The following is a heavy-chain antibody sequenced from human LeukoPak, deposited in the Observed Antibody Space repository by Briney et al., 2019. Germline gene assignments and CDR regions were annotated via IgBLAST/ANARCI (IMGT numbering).Heavy chain of an antibody. V-gene: IGHV3-23*01. CDR1: GFTFSNYA. CDR3: AKDKAKLRYDSSGYYYTL. Sequence: GGSLRLSCAASGFTFSNYAMSWVRHCPGKGLEWVSAIGVDRKTYYADSVKGRFTISRDNSKNTLYLRMNSLRAEDTAVYYCAKDKAKLRYDSSGYYYTLWGQGTLVTVSS. CDR2: IGVDRKT. J-gene: IGHJ4*02. D-gene: IGHD3-22*01.